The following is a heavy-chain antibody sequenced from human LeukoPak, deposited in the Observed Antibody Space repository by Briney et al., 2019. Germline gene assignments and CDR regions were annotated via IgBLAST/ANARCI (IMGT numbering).Heavy chain of an antibody. Sequence: GGSLRLSCAASGFTFSSYWMHWVRQAPGKGLVWVSRINSDGSSTSYADSVKGRFTISRDNSKGTVYLQMNSLRPEDTAVYYCAKDDAWLQYGNWGRGTLVTVSS. CDR3: AKDDAWLQYGN. CDR1: GFTFSSYW. CDR2: INSDGSST. D-gene: IGHD5-24*01. J-gene: IGHJ4*02. V-gene: IGHV3-74*01.